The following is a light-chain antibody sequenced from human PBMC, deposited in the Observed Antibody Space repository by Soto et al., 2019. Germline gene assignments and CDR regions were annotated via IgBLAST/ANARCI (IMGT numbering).Light chain of an antibody. V-gene: IGKV4-1*01. CDR3: QQYYSIPWT. J-gene: IGKJ1*01. Sequence: DIVMTQTPASLALSLGERATINCKSSRSVLYNSNNDSYLTWYQQKPGQSPRVLIYWASTRESGVPDRFSGSGSATDFTLTISSLQAEDVAVYYCQQYYSIPWTFGQGTKVDTK. CDR1: RSVLYNSNNDSY. CDR2: WAS.